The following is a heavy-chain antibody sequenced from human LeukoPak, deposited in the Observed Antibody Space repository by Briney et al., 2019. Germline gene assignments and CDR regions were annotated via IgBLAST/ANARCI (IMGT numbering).Heavy chain of an antibody. CDR3: ARWGGWYSNWFDP. CDR1: GGSISSYY. J-gene: IGHJ5*02. D-gene: IGHD6-19*01. V-gene: IGHV4-59*01. Sequence: MPSETLSLTCTVSGGSISSYYWSWIRQPPGKGLEWIGYIYYSGSTNYNPSLKSRVTISVDTSKNQFSLKLSSVTAADTAVYYCARWGGWYSNWFDPWGQGTLVAVSS. CDR2: IYYSGST.